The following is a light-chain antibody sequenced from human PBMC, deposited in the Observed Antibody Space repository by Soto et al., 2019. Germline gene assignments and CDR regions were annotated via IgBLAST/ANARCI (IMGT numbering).Light chain of an antibody. CDR2: SNN. V-gene: IGLV1-44*01. CDR3: AAWDDSLNANYV. CDR1: SSNIGSNT. Sequence: QSVLTQPPSASGTPGQRVTISCSGSSSNIGSNTVNWYQQLPGTAPKLLIYSNNQRPSGVPDRFSGSKSGTSASLAISGLQSEDEADYYCAAWDDSLNANYVFGTGTNVTV. J-gene: IGLJ1*01.